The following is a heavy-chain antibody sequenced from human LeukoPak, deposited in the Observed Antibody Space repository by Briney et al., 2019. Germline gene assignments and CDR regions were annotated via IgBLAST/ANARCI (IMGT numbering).Heavy chain of an antibody. D-gene: IGHD6-19*01. CDR1: GFTFSNYG. CDR3: AKDQGSIAVAGTSWYFDY. V-gene: IGHV3-30*18. J-gene: IGHJ4*02. Sequence: GGSLRLSCAASGFTFSNYGMHWVRQAPGKGLEWVAVISYDGSNKYYADSVKGRFTISRDNSKNTLYLQMNSLRAEDTAVYYCAKDQGSIAVAGTSWYFDYWGQGTLVTVSS. CDR2: ISYDGSNK.